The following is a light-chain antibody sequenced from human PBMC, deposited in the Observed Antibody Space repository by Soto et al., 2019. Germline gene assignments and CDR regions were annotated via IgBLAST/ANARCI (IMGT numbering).Light chain of an antibody. CDR2: GAS. CDR3: QHYNNWWT. J-gene: IGKJ5*01. CDR1: QSVSSN. V-gene: IGKV3-15*01. Sequence: EIVMTQSPATLSVSPGERATLSFRASQSVSSNLAWYQQKPGQAPRLLIYGASTRTTGIPARFSGSGSGTEFTLTISSLQSEDFAVYYCQHYNNWWTFGQGTRLEIK.